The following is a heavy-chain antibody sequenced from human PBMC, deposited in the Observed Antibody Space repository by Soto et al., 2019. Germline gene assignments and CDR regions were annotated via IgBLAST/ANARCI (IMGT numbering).Heavy chain of an antibody. D-gene: IGHD5-18*01. Sequence: QVQIVQSGAEVKKPGASVKVSCKTSGYTFTLYTIHWVRQAPGQRLEWMGWINTGNGNTKYSQRFQRRVTMSWDTSTSTAYMELSSLTSEDTAVYYCAKLGGGYIFGPYLDYWGQGTLVTVSS. CDR2: INTGNGNT. CDR3: AKLGGGYIFGPYLDY. CDR1: GYTFTLYT. J-gene: IGHJ4*02. V-gene: IGHV1-3*04.